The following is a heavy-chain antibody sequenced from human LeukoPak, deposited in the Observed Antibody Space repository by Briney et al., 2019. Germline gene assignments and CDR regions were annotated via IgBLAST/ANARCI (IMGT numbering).Heavy chain of an antibody. D-gene: IGHD2-8*02. J-gene: IGHJ3*01. CDR2: IKQDGSEI. CDR1: GFNFSSYW. V-gene: IGHV3-7*01. Sequence: GGSLRLSCAASGFNFSSYWMIWVRQAPGKGLEWVANIKQDGSEIYYLASVRGRFTISRDNAKNSLYLQMNTLRAEDTAIYYCASDMWAGGFDHDDHVAFDLWGQGTMVTVSS. CDR3: ASDMWAGGFDHDDHVAFDL.